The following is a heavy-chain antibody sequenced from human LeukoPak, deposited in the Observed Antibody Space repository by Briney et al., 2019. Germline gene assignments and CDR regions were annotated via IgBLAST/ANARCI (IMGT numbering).Heavy chain of an antibody. J-gene: IGHJ4*02. D-gene: IGHD5-12*01. Sequence: PGGSLRLSCAASGFTFSSYGMHWVRQAPGKGLEWVAVISYDGSNKYYADSVKGRFTISRDNSKNTLYLQMNSLRAEDTAVYYCAKDDIEERLRTPEYYFDYWGQGTLVTVSS. V-gene: IGHV3-30*18. CDR1: GFTFSSYG. CDR2: ISYDGSNK. CDR3: AKDDIEERLRTPEYYFDY.